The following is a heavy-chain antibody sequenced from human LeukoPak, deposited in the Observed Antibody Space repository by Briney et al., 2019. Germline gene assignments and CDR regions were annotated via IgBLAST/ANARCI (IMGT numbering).Heavy chain of an antibody. CDR1: GGSISSSSYY. J-gene: IGHJ5*02. V-gene: IGHV4-39*01. CDR2: IYYSGST. Sequence: SETLSLTCTVSGGSISSSSYYWGWIRQPPGKGLEWIGSIYYSGSTYYNPSLKSRVTISVDTSKNQFSLKLSSVTAADTAVYYCARHVPVDVWGSLKWFDPWGQGTLVTVSS. CDR3: ARHVPVDVWGSLKWFDP. D-gene: IGHD3-16*01.